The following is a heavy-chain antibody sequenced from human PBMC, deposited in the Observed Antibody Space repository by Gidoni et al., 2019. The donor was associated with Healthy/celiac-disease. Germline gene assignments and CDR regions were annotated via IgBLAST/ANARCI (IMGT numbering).Heavy chain of an antibody. CDR2: IWYDGTNK. CDR3: ARGLGDSSGYYYALDV. D-gene: IGHD3-22*01. J-gene: IGHJ6*02. V-gene: IGHV3-33*01. CDR1: GCTFSSYG. Sequence: QVQLVESGGGVGQPGRALGLSCAASGCTFSSYGMHWVRQAPGKGLEWVAVIWYDGTNKYYADSVKDRFTISRDNSKNTLYLQMNSLRAEVTAVYYCARGLGDSSGYYYALDVWGQGTTVTVSS.